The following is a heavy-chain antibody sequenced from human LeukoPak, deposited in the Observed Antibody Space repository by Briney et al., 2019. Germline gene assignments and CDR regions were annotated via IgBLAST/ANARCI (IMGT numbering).Heavy chain of an antibody. V-gene: IGHV4-61*02. CDR1: GGSISSGSYY. J-gene: IGHJ3*02. CDR2: IYASGYT. CDR3: ARDSPSFDAFDI. Sequence: SETLSLTCTVSGGSISSGSYYWTWIRQPAGKGLEWIGRIYASGYTNYNPSLKSRVTISVDTSKNQFSLKLSSVTAADTAVYYCARDSPSFDAFDIWGQGTMVSVSS.